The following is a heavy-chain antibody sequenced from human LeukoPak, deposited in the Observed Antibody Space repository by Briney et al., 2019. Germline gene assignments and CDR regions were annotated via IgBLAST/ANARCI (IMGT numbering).Heavy chain of an antibody. J-gene: IGHJ4*02. V-gene: IGHV3-64*01. Sequence: PGGSLRLSCAASGFTFSSYAMHWVRQAPGKGPEYVSAISSNGGSTYYANSVKGRFTISRDNSKNTLYLQMGSLRAEDMAVYYCARGGYSYGSTFDYWGQGTLVTVSS. D-gene: IGHD5-18*01. CDR1: GFTFSSYA. CDR3: ARGGYSYGSTFDY. CDR2: ISSNGGST.